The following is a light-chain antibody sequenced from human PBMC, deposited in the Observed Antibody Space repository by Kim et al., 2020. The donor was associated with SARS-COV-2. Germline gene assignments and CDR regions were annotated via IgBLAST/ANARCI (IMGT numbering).Light chain of an antibody. V-gene: IGKV1-39*01. J-gene: IGKJ1*01. CDR3: QQSYSMPRT. CDR2: SAS. CDR1: ENIGNH. Sequence: DIQMTQSPSSLSAYVGDRVTITCRASENIGNHLNWYQHKPGKAPKLLVYSASSLQSGVPSKFSGSGFGTDFTLTISSLQPEDFATYYCQQSYSMPRTFGQGTKVDIK.